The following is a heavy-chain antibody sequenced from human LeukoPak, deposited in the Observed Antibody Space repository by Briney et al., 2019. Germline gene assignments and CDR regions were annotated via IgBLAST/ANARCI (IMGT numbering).Heavy chain of an antibody. CDR1: GGSFSGYY. CDR2: INHSGST. CDR3: ARSRLRVLFY. J-gene: IGHJ4*02. D-gene: IGHD4-17*01. V-gene: IGHV4-34*01. Sequence: KPSETLSLTCAVYGGSFSGYYWSWIRQPPGKGLEWIGEINHSGSTNYNPSLKSRVTISVDTSKNQFSVKLSSVTAADTAVYYCARSRLRVLFYWGQGTLVTVSS.